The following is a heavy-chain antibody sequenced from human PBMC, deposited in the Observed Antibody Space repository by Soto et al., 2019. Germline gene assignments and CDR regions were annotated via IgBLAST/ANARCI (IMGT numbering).Heavy chain of an antibody. Sequence: QVQLVQSGAEVKKPGASVKVSCKASGYGFTSYDINWVRQATGQGLEWMGWMNPKSGNTGHAQKFQGRVTMTMDTSISTAYMELNSLRSDDTAVYYCARAAASLDPWGQGTLVTVSS. D-gene: IGHD6-25*01. V-gene: IGHV1-8*01. CDR2: MNPKSGNT. J-gene: IGHJ5*02. CDR1: GYGFTSYD. CDR3: ARAAASLDP.